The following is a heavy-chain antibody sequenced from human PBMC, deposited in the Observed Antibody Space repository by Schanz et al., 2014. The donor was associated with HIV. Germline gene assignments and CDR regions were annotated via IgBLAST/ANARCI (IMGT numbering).Heavy chain of an antibody. J-gene: IGHJ6*02. CDR3: AKEGPTVTPGYYYGMDV. V-gene: IGHV3-30*18. CDR2: ISYDGSYK. D-gene: IGHD4-17*01. Sequence: QVQVVESGGGVVQPGRSLRLSCAASGFTFSNYGMHWVRQAPGKGLEWVALISYDGSYKYYADSVKGRFNISRDNSKNRLYLQMNSLRAEDTAVYYCAKEGPTVTPGYYYGMDVWGQGTTVTVSS. CDR1: GFTFSNYG.